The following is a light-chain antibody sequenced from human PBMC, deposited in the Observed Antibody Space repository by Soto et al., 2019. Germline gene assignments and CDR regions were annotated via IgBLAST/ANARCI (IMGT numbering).Light chain of an antibody. CDR1: QRVSSY. V-gene: IGKV3-20*01. CDR2: GAS. J-gene: IGKJ1*01. Sequence: EIVLTQSPATLSLSPGERSTLSRMASQRVSSYLAWYQQKPGQANRLLISGASNRATGTTDRFRGSGSGTDFTLTITRLEPEDFAVYYCHQYGSAPWTFGQGTQVEIK. CDR3: HQYGSAPWT.